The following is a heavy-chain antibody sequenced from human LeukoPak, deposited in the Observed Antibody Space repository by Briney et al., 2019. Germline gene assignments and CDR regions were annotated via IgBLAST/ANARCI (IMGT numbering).Heavy chain of an antibody. CDR1: GFTFSSYA. Sequence: GGSLRLSCAASGFTFSSYAMSWVRQAPGKGLEWVSAISGSGGSTYYADSVKGRFTISRDNSKNTLYLQMNSLRAEDTAVYHCAKGGGFLEWLLDYWGQGTLVTVSS. J-gene: IGHJ4*02. V-gene: IGHV3-23*01. CDR3: AKGGGFLEWLLDY. D-gene: IGHD3-3*01. CDR2: ISGSGGST.